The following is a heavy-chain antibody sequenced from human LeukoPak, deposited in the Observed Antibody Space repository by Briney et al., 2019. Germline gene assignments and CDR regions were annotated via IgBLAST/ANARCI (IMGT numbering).Heavy chain of an antibody. D-gene: IGHD3-9*01. V-gene: IGHV4-39*02. CDR3: TRGSYDVLTGYSTLGEY. J-gene: IGHJ4*02. CDR1: GGSLSSSSYY. CDR2: IYYSGST. Sequence: SETLSLTCTVSGGSLSSSSYYWGWVRQPPGKGLEWIGNIYYSGSTYYNPSLKSRLTISLDTSQRHFSLRLSSVTAADTASYYCTRGSYDVLTGYSTLGEYRGQGTLVAVSS.